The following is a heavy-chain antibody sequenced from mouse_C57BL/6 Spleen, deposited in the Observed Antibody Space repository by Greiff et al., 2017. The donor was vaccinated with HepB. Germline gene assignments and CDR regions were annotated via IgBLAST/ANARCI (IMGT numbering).Heavy chain of an antibody. J-gene: IGHJ4*01. V-gene: IGHV1-22*01. Sequence: EVQRVESGPELVKPGASVKMSCKASGYTFTDYNMHWVKQSHGKSLEWIGYINPNNGGTSYNQKFKGKATLTVNKSSSTAYMELRSLTSEDSAVYYCAREGSSPYAMDYWGQGTSVTVSS. CDR2: INPNNGGT. CDR3: AREGSSPYAMDY. D-gene: IGHD1-1*01. CDR1: GYTFTDYN.